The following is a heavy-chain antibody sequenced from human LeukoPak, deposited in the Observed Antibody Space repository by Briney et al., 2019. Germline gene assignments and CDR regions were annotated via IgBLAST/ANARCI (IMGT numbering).Heavy chain of an antibody. Sequence: SETLSLTCTVSGNSISSGDNYWSWIRQPPGKGLEWIGRIYTSGSANYNPSLKSRTTISADTSKNLFFLRLRSVTAADTAVYNCARHGPLRRIIYYFDGWGQGTLVTVYS. CDR3: ARHGPLRRIIYYFDG. V-gene: IGHV4-61*02. D-gene: IGHD2-8*01. J-gene: IGHJ4*02. CDR2: IYTSGSA. CDR1: GNSISSGDNY.